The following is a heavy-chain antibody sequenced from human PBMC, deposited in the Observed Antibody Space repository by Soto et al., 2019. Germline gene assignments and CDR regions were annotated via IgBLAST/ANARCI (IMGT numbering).Heavy chain of an antibody. CDR2: IWYDGSNK. V-gene: IGHV3-33*01. D-gene: IGHD3-3*01. J-gene: IGHJ6*03. CDR3: ARDHRLGRSLEWLWPSYYMDV. Sequence: QVQLVESGGGVVQPGRSLRLSCAASGFTFSSYGMHWVRQAPGKGLEWVAVIWYDGSNKYYADSVKGRFTISRDNSKNTLYLQMNSLRAEDTAVYYCARDHRLGRSLEWLWPSYYMDVWGKGTTVTVSS. CDR1: GFTFSSYG.